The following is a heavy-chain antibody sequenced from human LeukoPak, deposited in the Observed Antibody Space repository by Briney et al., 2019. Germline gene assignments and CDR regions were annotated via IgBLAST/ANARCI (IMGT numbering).Heavy chain of an antibody. J-gene: IGHJ3*02. Sequence: GGSLRLSCAASGFTFSSYGMHWVRQAPGKGLEWVAVIWYDGSKYYADSVKGRFTISRDNSKNTVYLQMNSLRAEDTAVYYCARGLRNTDTFDIWGQGTMVTVSS. CDR1: GFTFSSYG. CDR3: ARGLRNTDTFDI. CDR2: IWYDGSK. V-gene: IGHV3-33*01.